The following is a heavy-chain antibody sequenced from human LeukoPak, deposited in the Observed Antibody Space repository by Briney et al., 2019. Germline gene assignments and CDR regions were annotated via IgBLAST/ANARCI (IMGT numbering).Heavy chain of an antibody. CDR1: GFTFSSYS. V-gene: IGHV3-48*02. CDR3: ARVDCSSTNCYSYGGMDV. Sequence: GGSLRLSCAASGFTFSSYSMNWVRQAPGKGLEWVSYISGSYSTLYYADSVNGRFTISRDNAKNSLYLQMNSLRDEDTAVYYCARVDCSSTNCYSYGGMDVWGQGTTVSVSS. D-gene: IGHD2-2*01. CDR2: ISGSYSTL. J-gene: IGHJ6*02.